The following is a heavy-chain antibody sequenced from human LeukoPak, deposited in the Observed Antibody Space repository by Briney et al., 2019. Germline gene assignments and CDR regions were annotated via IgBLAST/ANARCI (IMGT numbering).Heavy chain of an antibody. CDR3: ARDYLGATTY. V-gene: IGHV3-21*01. CDR2: ICSSSSYI. D-gene: IGHD1-26*01. J-gene: IGHJ4*02. Sequence: GGSLRLSCAASGFTFSSYSMNWVRQAPGKGLEWVSSICSSSSYIYYADSVKGRFTISRDNAKNSLYLQMNSLRAEDTAVYYCARDYLGATTYWGQGTLVTVSS. CDR1: GFTFSSYS.